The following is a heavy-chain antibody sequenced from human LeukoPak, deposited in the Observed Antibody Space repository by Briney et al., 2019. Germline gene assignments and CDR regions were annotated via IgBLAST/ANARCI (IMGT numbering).Heavy chain of an antibody. Sequence: GGSLRLSCAASGFTVSSNYMNWVRQAPGKGLEWVSVIYSGSSTYYADSVKGRFTISRDNSKNTLYFQMNSLRAEDTAVYYCVRDQGYSRAFDIWGQRTMVTVSS. CDR1: GFTVSSNY. D-gene: IGHD2-21*01. CDR3: VRDQGYSRAFDI. V-gene: IGHV3-66*01. J-gene: IGHJ3*02. CDR2: IYSGSST.